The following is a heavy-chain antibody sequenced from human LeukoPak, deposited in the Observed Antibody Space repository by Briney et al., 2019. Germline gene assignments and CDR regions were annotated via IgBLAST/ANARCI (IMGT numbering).Heavy chain of an antibody. CDR3: ARGWSGYSYGYNWFDP. Sequence: SETLSLTCAVYGGSFSGYYWSWIRQPPGKGLEWIGEINNSGSTNYNPSLKSRVTISVDTSKNQFSLKLSSVTAADTAVYYCARGWSGYSYGYNWFDPWGQGTLVTVSS. CDR2: INNSGST. J-gene: IGHJ5*02. CDR1: GGSFSGYY. V-gene: IGHV4-34*01. D-gene: IGHD5-18*01.